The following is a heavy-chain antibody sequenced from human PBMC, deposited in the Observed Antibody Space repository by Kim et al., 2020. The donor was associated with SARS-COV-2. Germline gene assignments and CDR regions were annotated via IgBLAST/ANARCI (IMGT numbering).Heavy chain of an antibody. D-gene: IGHD3-3*01. Sequence: GGSLRLSCAASGFTFSSYAMHWVRQAPGKGLEWVAVISYDGSNKYYADSVKGRFTISRDNSKNTLYLQMNSLRAEDTAVYYCARDHIDYDFWSGRYYYYG. V-gene: IGHV3-30-3*01. CDR1: GFTFSSYA. J-gene: IGHJ6*01. CDR2: ISYDGSNK. CDR3: ARDHIDYDFWSGRYYYYG.